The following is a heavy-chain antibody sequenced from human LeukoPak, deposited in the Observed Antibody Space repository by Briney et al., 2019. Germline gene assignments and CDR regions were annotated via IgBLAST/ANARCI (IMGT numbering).Heavy chain of an antibody. J-gene: IGHJ5*02. CDR3: ARDSISAALFDL. V-gene: IGHV3-48*02. CDR2: ITNSGSTI. CDR1: GFTFSSYA. Sequence: GGSLRLSCAASGFTFSSYAMNWVRQAPGKGPEWISYITNSGSTIYYADSVKGRFTISGDNAKNSLVLQMNSLRDEDSAVYYCARDSISAALFDLWGQGTLITVSS. D-gene: IGHD2/OR15-2a*01.